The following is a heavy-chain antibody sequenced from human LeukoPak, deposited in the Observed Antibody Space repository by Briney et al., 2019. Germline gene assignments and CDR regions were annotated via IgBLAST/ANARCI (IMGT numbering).Heavy chain of an antibody. J-gene: IGHJ5*02. D-gene: IGHD4-17*01. CDR3: ARGRTTVTMHYWFDP. V-gene: IGHV1-69*05. CDR2: IIPIFGTA. Sequence: ASVKVSCKASGGTFSSYAISWVRQAPGQGLEWMGGIIPIFGTANYAQKFQGRVTITTDKSTSTAYMELSSLRSEDTAVYYCARGRTTVTMHYWFDPWGQGTLVTVSS. CDR1: GGTFSSYA.